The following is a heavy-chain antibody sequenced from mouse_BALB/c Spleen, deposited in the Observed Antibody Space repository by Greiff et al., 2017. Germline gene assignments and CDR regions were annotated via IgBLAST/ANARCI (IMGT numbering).Heavy chain of an antibody. CDR3: ARRANDRTVDY. V-gene: IGHV1-63*02. J-gene: IGHJ2*01. D-gene: IGHD2-12*01. CDR2: RDHGGGET. CDR1: GYTFTNYW. Sequence: QVQLQQSGDELVRPGTSVKMSCKAAGYTFTNYWIGWVKQRPGKGLEWSGERDHGGGETNYNEKFKGKATLTADTSSSTAYMQLSSLTSEDSAIYYCARRANDRTVDYSAHRPPLTVSS.